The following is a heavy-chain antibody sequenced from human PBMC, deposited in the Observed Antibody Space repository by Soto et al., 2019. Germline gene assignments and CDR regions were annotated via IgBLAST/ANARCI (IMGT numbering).Heavy chain of an antibody. CDR3: ARHGTGTTLLDY. D-gene: IGHD1-7*01. CDR2: IYYSGST. V-gene: IGHV4-59*08. Sequence: SETLSLTCTVSGCSISSYYWSWIRQPPGKGLEWIGYIYYSGSTNYNPSLKSRVTISVDTSKNQFSLKLSSVTAADTAVYYCARHGTGTTLLDYWCQGTLVTLSS. J-gene: IGHJ4*02. CDR1: GCSISSYY.